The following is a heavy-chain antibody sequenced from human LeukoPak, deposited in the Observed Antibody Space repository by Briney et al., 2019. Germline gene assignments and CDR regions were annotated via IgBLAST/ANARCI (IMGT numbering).Heavy chain of an antibody. D-gene: IGHD3-16*01. J-gene: IGHJ5*02. CDR3: AIGKLASRRGSWFDP. CDR1: GYTFTSYA. Sequence: ASVKVSCKASGYTFTSYAMHWVRQAPGQRLEWMGWINAGNGNTKYSQKFQGRVTITRDASASTAYMELSSLRSEDTAVYYCAIGKLASRRGSWFDPWGQGTLVTVSS. V-gene: IGHV1-3*01. CDR2: INAGNGNT.